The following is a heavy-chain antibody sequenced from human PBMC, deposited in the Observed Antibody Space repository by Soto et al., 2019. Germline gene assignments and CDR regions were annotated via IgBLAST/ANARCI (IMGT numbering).Heavy chain of an antibody. CDR1: GFTFSSYG. Sequence: QVQLVESGGGVVQPGRSLRLSCAASGFTFSSYGMHWVRQAPGKGLEWVAVISYDGSNKYYADSVKGRFTISRDNSKNSLYLQMNSLRAEDTAVYYCGKDLAGGYCSSTSCPADYYGMDVWGQGTTVTVSS. CDR3: GKDLAGGYCSSTSCPADYYGMDV. D-gene: IGHD2-2*01. V-gene: IGHV3-30*18. CDR2: ISYDGSNK. J-gene: IGHJ6*01.